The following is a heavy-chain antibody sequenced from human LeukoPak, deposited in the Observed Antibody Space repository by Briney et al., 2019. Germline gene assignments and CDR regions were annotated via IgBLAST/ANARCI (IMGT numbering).Heavy chain of an antibody. Sequence: SETLSLTCTVSGGSISSYYWSWIRQPAGKGLEWIGRIYASGSINYNPSLKSRVTMSVDTSKNQLSLKLTSVTAADTAVYYYARVTEPRYNIFDPGGQGTLVTLSS. V-gene: IGHV4-4*07. CDR2: IYASGSI. D-gene: IGHD1-14*01. CDR1: GGSISSYY. J-gene: IGHJ5*02. CDR3: ARVTEPRYNIFDP.